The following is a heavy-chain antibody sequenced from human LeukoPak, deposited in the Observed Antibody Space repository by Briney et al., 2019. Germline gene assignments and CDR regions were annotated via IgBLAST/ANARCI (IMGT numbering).Heavy chain of an antibody. CDR2: INSDGSST. Sequence: VGSLRLSCAASGFTFSKYSMHWVRQAPGKGLVWISGINSDGSSTSYADSVKGRVTISRDNAKNTLYLQMNNPRAEDTAVYYCARGSYGDYGEGIDYWGQGTLVTVSS. V-gene: IGHV3-74*01. CDR3: ARGSYGDYGEGIDY. CDR1: GFTFSKYS. J-gene: IGHJ4*02. D-gene: IGHD4-17*01.